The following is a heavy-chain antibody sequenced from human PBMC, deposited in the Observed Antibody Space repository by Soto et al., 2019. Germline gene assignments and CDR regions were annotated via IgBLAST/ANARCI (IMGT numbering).Heavy chain of an antibody. V-gene: IGHV4-59*01. J-gene: IGHJ6*02. CDR2: IYYSGST. D-gene: IGHD3-10*01. Sequence: KPSETLSLTCTVSGGSISSYYWSWIRQPPGKGLEWIGYIYYSGSTNYNPSLKSRVTISVDTSKNQFSLKLSSVTAADTAVYYCARDRVTMVRGVIYPLYYYYGMDVWGQGVTVTVSS. CDR1: GGSISSYY. CDR3: ARDRVTMVRGVIYPLYYYYGMDV.